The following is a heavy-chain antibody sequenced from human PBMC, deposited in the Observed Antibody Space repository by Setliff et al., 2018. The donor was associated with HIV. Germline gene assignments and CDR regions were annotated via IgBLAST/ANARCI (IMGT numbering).Heavy chain of an antibody. V-gene: IGHV4-39*01. J-gene: IGHJ5*02. CDR3: ARLGGNWGYWFDP. Sequence: PSETLSLTCSVSGGSISSSGYYWSWIRQPPGKGLEWIGSIYYSGTTYYNPSLKSRLTISIDTSMNQFSLRLNALTAADTAVYYCARLGGNWGYWFDPWSQGTLVTVSS. CDR1: GGSISSSGYY. D-gene: IGHD7-27*01. CDR2: IYYSGTT.